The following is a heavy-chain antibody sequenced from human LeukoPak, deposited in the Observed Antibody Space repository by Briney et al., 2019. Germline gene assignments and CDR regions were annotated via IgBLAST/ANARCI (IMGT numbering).Heavy chain of an antibody. J-gene: IGHJ4*02. CDR2: IKKDGSEE. D-gene: IGHD6-19*01. CDR1: GFSFSTSW. CDR3: ARLSTSVAGGDH. V-gene: IGHV3-7*01. Sequence: PGGSLRLSCTASGFSFSTSWMSWVRETPGQGLEWVANIKKDGSEEYYVDPVKTRFTIARDNAKNSLYLQLNSLIVEDTAVYYCARLSTSVAGGDHWGQGTLVTVSS.